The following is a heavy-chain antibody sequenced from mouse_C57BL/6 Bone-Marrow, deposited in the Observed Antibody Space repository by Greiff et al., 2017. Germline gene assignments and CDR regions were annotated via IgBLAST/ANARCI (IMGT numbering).Heavy chain of an antibody. Sequence: EVQLQQSGGGLVQPGGSLSLSCAASGFTFTDYYMSWVRQPPGKALEWLGFIRNKANGYTTEYSASVKGRFTISRDNSQSILYLQMNALRAEDSATSYCALSLLLSLHYWGPGPPLPVSS. CDR2: IRNKANGYTT. CDR3: ALSLLLSLHY. V-gene: IGHV7-3*01. D-gene: IGHD2-1*01. CDR1: GFTFTDYY. J-gene: IGHJ2*01.